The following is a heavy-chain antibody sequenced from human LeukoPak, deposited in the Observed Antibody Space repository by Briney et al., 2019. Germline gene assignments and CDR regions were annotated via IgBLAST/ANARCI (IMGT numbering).Heavy chain of an antibody. CDR3: ARSSGQQLIRDFDF. Sequence: GASLQISCKGSGSTFTTYWIGWVRQLPGKGLEWMGIIYPGDSDTRYSPSFQGQVTISADKSISTAYLQWSSLKASDTAMYYCARSSGQQLIRDFDFWGQGTLVTVS. D-gene: IGHD6-13*01. V-gene: IGHV5-51*01. J-gene: IGHJ4*02. CDR2: IYPGDSDT. CDR1: GSTFTTYW.